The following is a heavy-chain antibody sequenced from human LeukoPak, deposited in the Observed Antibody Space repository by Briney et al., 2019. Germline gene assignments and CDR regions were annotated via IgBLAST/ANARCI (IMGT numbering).Heavy chain of an antibody. V-gene: IGHV3-30*02. D-gene: IGHD3-3*01. Sequence: GGSLRLSCAASGFTFSSYGMHWVRQAPGKGLEWVACIRYDGSNKYYADSVKGRFTISRDNSKNTLYLQMNSLRAEDTAVYYCAKGWGIPIFGVVTNWGQGTLVTVSS. J-gene: IGHJ4*02. CDR2: IRYDGSNK. CDR1: GFTFSSYG. CDR3: AKGWGIPIFGVVTN.